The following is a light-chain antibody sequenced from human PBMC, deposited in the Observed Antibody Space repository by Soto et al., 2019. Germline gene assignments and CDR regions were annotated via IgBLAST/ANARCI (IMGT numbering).Light chain of an antibody. CDR1: ESVGRH. J-gene: IGKJ5*01. CDR2: DAS. V-gene: IGKV3-15*01. CDR3: QQYNNWPPN. Sequence: EVFVTQSPATVSVSAGERATLSCTASESVGRHLAWYHQKPGQAPKLLIFDASTRATGVLARFSGSGSGTEFTLTVSSLQSEDIAVYFCQQYNNWPPNFGQGTRLEI.